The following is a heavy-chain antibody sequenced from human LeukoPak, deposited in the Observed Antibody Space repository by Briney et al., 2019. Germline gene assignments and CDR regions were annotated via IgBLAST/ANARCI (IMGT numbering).Heavy chain of an antibody. CDR3: ASSNDYGDYEFDY. J-gene: IGHJ4*02. Sequence: GGSLRLSCAASGFTFSSYAMSWVRQAPGKGLEWVSAISGSGGSTYYADSVKGRFTISRDNSKNTLYLQMNSLRAEDTAVYYCASSNDYGDYEFDYWGQGTLVTVSS. D-gene: IGHD4-17*01. V-gene: IGHV3-23*01. CDR2: ISGSGGST. CDR1: GFTFSSYA.